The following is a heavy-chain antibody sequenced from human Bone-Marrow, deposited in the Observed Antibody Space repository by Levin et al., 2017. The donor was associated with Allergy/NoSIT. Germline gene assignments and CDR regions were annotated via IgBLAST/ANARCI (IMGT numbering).Heavy chain of an antibody. Sequence: SQTLSLTCTVSGGSVRSANYYWSWIRQPPGKELEWIGYVFDSGTTKYDPSLKSRVTISVDTSKNQFSLKLSSVTAADTAVYYCARVADYYDSSGSYYSGLDYWGQGTLVTVSS. CDR3: ARVADYYDSSGSYYSGLDY. CDR1: GGSVRSANYY. V-gene: IGHV4-61*01. CDR2: VFDSGTT. D-gene: IGHD3-22*01. J-gene: IGHJ4*02.